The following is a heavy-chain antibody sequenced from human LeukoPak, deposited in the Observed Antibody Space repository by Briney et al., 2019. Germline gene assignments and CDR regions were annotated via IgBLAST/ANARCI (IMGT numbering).Heavy chain of an antibody. Sequence: GGSLRLSCAASGFTFSNFGMHWVRQAPGKGLEWVAMIWHDGTKEFYADSVKGRFTISRDNSNNTIYLQMNSLRADDTAVYFCARERGYSYGLDYWGQGTLVTVSS. CDR2: IWHDGTKE. J-gene: IGHJ4*02. D-gene: IGHD5-18*01. CDR3: ARERGYSYGLDY. V-gene: IGHV3-33*08. CDR1: GFTFSNFG.